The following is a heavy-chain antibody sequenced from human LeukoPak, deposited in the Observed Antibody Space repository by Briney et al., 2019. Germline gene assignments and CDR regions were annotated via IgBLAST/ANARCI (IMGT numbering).Heavy chain of an antibody. CDR2: ISSSGSNI. CDR1: GFTFSDYY. J-gene: IGHJ3*02. D-gene: IGHD6-19*01. Sequence: PGGSLRLSCAASGFTFSDYYMSWIRQAPGKGLVWVSYISSSGSNIYYADSVKGRFTISRDNAKNTLYLQMNSLRAEDTAVYYCARRINSSRWDDVFDIWGQGTMVTVSS. V-gene: IGHV3-11*01. CDR3: ARRINSSRWDDVFDI.